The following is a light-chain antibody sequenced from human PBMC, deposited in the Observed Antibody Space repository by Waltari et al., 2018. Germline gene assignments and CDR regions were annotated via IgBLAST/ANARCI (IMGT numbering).Light chain of an antibody. CDR3: QQGNNYPFT. CDR2: YAN. Sequence: IQMSQSPSSLSASVGDRVTITCRASQGISSYLNWYQQKPGKAPKLLIYYANGLASGVPSRFSGSGSGTEFTLTISSLQAEDFATYYCQQGNNYPFTFGPGTKLDIK. J-gene: IGKJ3*01. V-gene: IGKV1D-13*01. CDR1: QGISSY.